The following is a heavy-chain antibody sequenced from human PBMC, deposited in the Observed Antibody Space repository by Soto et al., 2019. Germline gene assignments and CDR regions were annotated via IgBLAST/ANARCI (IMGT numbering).Heavy chain of an antibody. D-gene: IGHD4-17*01. CDR2: IWYDGSNK. V-gene: IGHV3-33*01. J-gene: IGHJ4*02. CDR3: ARERGDGEDTLGYFDY. CDR1: GFTFSSYG. Sequence: PGGSLRLSCAASGFTFSSYGMHWVRQAPGKGLEWVAVIWYDGSNKYYADSVKGRFTISRDNSKNTLYLQMNSLRAEDTAVYYCARERGDGEDTLGYFDYWGQGTLVTVSS.